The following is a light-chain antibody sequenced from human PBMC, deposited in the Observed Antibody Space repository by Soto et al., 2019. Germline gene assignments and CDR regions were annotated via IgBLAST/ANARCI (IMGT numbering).Light chain of an antibody. Sequence: QSALTQPPSASGSPGQSVTISCTGTSSDVGVYNYVSWYQRHPGKAPKLMIYEVSKRPSGVPDRFSGSKSGNTASLTVSGLQAEDEADYYCSSFAGNNNLVFGGGTKLTVL. CDR3: SSFAGNNNLV. CDR2: EVS. V-gene: IGLV2-8*01. CDR1: SSDVGVYNY. J-gene: IGLJ2*01.